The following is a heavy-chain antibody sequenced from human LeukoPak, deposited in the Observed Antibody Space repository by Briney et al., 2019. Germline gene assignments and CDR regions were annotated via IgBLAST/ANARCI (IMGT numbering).Heavy chain of an antibody. CDR2: IRYDGSNK. J-gene: IGHJ4*02. V-gene: IGHV3-30*02. CDR1: GFTFGSYG. D-gene: IGHD2-15*01. Sequence: PGGSLRLSCAASGFTFGSYGMHWVRQAPGKGLEWVAFIRYDGSNKYYADSVKGRFTISRDNSKNTLYLQMNSLRAEDTAVYYCAVLVVAATRDPFDYWGQGTLVTVSS. CDR3: AVLVVAATRDPFDY.